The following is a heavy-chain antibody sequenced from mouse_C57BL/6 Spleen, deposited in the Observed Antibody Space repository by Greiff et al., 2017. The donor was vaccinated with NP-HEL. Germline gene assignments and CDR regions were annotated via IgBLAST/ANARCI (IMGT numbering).Heavy chain of an antibody. CDR3: AKGPYDYSAWFAY. CDR1: GYTFTSYW. CDR2: IYPGSGST. J-gene: IGHJ3*01. D-gene: IGHD2-4*01. V-gene: IGHV1-55*01. Sequence: QVQLQQSGAELVKPGASVKMSCKASGYTFTSYWITWVKQRPGQGLEWIGDIYPGSGSTNYNEKFKSKATLTVDTSSSTAYMQLSSLTSEDSAVYYCAKGPYDYSAWFAYWGQGTLVTVSA.